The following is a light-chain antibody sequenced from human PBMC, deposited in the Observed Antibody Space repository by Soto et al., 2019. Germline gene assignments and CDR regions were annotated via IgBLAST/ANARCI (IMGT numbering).Light chain of an antibody. CDR1: SGHSSYA. V-gene: IGLV4-69*01. Sequence: QPVLTQSPSASASLGASVELTCTLSSGHSSYAIAWHQQQPEKGPRYLMKLNSDGSHSKGDGIPDRFSGSSSGAERYLTISSLQSEDEADYYCQTWGTGIQVLFGGGTKLTVL. CDR3: QTWGTGIQVL. CDR2: LNSDGSH. J-gene: IGLJ2*01.